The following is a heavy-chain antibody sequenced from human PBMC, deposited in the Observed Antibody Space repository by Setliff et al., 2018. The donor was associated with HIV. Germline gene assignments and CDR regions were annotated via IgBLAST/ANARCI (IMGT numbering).Heavy chain of an antibody. CDR2: IYHSGST. J-gene: IGHJ4*02. D-gene: IGHD6-6*01. CDR3: ARFLLVARPNFDC. CDR1: GYSISSGHY. V-gene: IGHV4-38-2*01. Sequence: SETLSLTCAVSGYSISSGHYWGWIRQPPGKGLEWIGSIYHSGSTYYNPSLKSRVAISVDTSKSQFSLKLSSVTAADTAVYYCARFLLVARPNFDCWGQGTRVTVSS.